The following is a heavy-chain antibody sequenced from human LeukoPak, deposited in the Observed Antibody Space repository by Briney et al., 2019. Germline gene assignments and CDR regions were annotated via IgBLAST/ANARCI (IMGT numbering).Heavy chain of an antibody. V-gene: IGHV4-34*01. Sequence: SETLSPTCTVSGGSISGYYWSWIRQPPGKGLEWIGEINHSGSTNYNPSLKSRVTISVDTSKNQFSLKLSSVTAADTAVYYCARQFGYAFDIWGQGTMVTVSS. CDR3: ARQFGYAFDI. D-gene: IGHD3-10*01. CDR1: GGSISGYY. J-gene: IGHJ3*02. CDR2: INHSGST.